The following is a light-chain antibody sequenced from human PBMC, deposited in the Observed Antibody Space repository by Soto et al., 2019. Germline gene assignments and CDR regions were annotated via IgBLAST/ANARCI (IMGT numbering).Light chain of an antibody. Sequence: QAVVTQPASVSGSPGQSITISCTGSSSDVGGYNYVSWYQEHPGKAPKLMIYEVTNRPSGVSNRFSGSKSGNTASLTISGLKAEDEADYYCSSYTRASTHVVFGGVTKLTVL. CDR3: SSYTRASTHVV. J-gene: IGLJ2*01. CDR1: SSDVGGYNY. CDR2: EVT. V-gene: IGLV2-14*01.